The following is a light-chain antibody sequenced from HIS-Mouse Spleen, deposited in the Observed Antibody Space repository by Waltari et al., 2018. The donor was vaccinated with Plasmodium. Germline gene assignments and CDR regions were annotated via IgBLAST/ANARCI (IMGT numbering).Light chain of an antibody. Sequence: EIVLTQSPATLSLSPGERATLSCRASQSVSSYLAWYQQKPGQAPRLLIDDATNRATGFPARFSGSGSETDFTLTISSLEPEDFAVYYCQQRSNWPGTFGQGTKLEIK. CDR3: QQRSNWPGT. J-gene: IGKJ2*01. CDR2: DAT. CDR1: QSVSSY. V-gene: IGKV3-11*01.